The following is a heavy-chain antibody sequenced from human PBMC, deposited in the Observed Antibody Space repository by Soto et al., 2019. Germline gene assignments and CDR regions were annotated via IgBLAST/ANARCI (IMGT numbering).Heavy chain of an antibody. CDR1: GSINSGGYY. D-gene: IGHD3-10*01. V-gene: IGHV4-31*03. CDR2: IHYSGST. CDR3: ARLRGSGSYSAYYFDT. Sequence: QVHLQESGPGLVRPSQTLSLTCTVSGSINSGGYYWSWVRQHPVKGLEWIGYIHYSGSTWYNPSLKSRISTSVDTSKDQFSLKLSSVTVADTAVYYCARLRGSGSYSAYYFDTWGHGMLVIVSS. J-gene: IGHJ4*01.